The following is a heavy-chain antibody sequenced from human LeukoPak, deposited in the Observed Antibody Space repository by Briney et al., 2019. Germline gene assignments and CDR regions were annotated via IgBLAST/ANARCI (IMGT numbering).Heavy chain of an antibody. D-gene: IGHD6-13*01. J-gene: IGHJ4*02. V-gene: IGHV3-30*18. CDR2: IAHDGSNE. CDR3: AKSRPGSSWYAPGY. Sequence: GGSLRLSCAASGFTFSSYGMHWVRQAPGKGLEWVAVIAHDGSNEYYSDSVKGRFTISRDNSKNTLYLQMSSLRGDDTSVYYCAKSRPGSSWYAPGYWGQGTLVTVSS. CDR1: GFTFSSYG.